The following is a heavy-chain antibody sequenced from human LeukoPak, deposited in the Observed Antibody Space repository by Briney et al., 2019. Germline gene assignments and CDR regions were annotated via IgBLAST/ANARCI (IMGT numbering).Heavy chain of an antibody. D-gene: IGHD3-3*01. J-gene: IGHJ6*02. CDR3: AKDAHDFWSGYHYYYYYYGMDV. Sequence: GGSLRLSCAASGFTFSSYAMSWVRQAPGKGLEWVSAISGSGGSTYYADSVKGQFTISRDNSKNTLYLQMNSLRAEDTAVYYCAKDAHDFWSGYHYYYYYYGMDVWGQGTTVTVSS. CDR2: ISGSGGST. V-gene: IGHV3-23*01. CDR1: GFTFSSYA.